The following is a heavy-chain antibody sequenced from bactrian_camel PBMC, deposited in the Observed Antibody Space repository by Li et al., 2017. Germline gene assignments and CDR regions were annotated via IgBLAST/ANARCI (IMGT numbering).Heavy chain of an antibody. CDR1: AATGGPFY. J-gene: IGHJ4*01. Sequence: HVQLVESGGGSVQAGGSLRLSCAASAATGGPFYMAYFRQAPGKEREGVAIITLETGRTDYADSVKGRFTISQDNAKNTLYLQMNSLKPEDTAMYYCAAYLGWGKWVQCKVVTSTYNYWGQGTQVTVS. CDR3: AAYLGWGKWVQCKVVTSTYNY. D-gene: IGHD3*01. CDR2: ITLETGRT. V-gene: IGHV3S1*01.